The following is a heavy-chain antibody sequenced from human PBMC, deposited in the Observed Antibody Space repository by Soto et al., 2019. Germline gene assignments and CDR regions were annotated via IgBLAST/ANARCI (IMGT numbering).Heavy chain of an antibody. J-gene: IGHJ6*02. CDR3: ARDGGGYCTNGVCYMWYYYYGMDV. V-gene: IGHV3-21*01. CDR2: ISGSSGYI. CDR1: GFTFSSYA. D-gene: IGHD2-8*01. Sequence: EVQLLESGGGLVQPGGSLRLSCAASGFTFSSYAMSWVRQAPGKGLEWVSAISGSSGYIYYADSVKGRFTISRDNAKNSLYLQMNSLRAEDTAVYYCARDGGGYCTNGVCYMWYYYYGMDVWGQGTTVTVSS.